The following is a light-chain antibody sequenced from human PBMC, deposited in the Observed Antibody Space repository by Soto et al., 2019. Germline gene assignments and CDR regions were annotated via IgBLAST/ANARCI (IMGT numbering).Light chain of an antibody. CDR3: CSHAGSYTYV. V-gene: IGLV2-11*01. CDR2: DVT. CDR1: SSDVGGYNY. J-gene: IGLJ1*01. Sequence: QSVLTQPRSVSGSPGQSLTISCTGTSSDVGGYNYVSWYQQYPGKVPKLMIYDVTKRPXGVPDRFSGSKSGNTASLTISGXXXXXXXDYYCCSHAGSYTYVFGTGTKLTVL.